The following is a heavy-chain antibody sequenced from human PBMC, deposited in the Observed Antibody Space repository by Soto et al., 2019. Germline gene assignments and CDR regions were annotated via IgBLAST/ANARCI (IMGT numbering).Heavy chain of an antibody. D-gene: IGHD1-26*01. J-gene: IGHJ4*02. CDR1: GASTVSHYH. CDR3: ALALGPTTGLDY. Sequence: SETLSLTCSVSGASTVSHYHWTWIRQPPGKGLEWMGYIFNSGTTFYNPSLTSRLSISMDTSGNHFSLELRSVTAADTAVYYCALALGPTTGLDYWGQGTLVTSPQ. CDR2: IFNSGTT. V-gene: IGHV4-31*02.